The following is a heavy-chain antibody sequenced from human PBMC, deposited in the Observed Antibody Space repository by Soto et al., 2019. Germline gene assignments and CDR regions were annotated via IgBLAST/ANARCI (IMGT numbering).Heavy chain of an antibody. CDR1: DGSINSDSSY. V-gene: IGHV4-39*01. CDR2: INHSGST. CDR3: ARLGGYVSVGYYYILGS. D-gene: IGHD3-22*01. Sequence: QLQLQQSGPGLVKPSETLSLTCRVSDGSINSDSSYWGWIRQPQGKGLEWIGVINHSGSTYHNLALKGRVTMSVDASRNEFSLKLTSMTAADTDVYYCARLGGYVSVGYYYILGSWGHGTMVTVSS. J-gene: IGHJ5*01.